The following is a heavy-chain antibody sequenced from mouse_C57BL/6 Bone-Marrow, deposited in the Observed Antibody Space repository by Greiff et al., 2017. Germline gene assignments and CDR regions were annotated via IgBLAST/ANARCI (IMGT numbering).Heavy chain of an antibody. Sequence: VQLKESGGGLVKPGGSLKLSCAASGFTFSDYGMHWVRQAPEKGLEWVSYFSSASSTIYYADTVKGRFTISRDNAKNTLFLQMTSLRSKDTAMYYCARNYSNYEALTYWGQGTLVTVSA. J-gene: IGHJ3*01. V-gene: IGHV5-17*01. D-gene: IGHD2-5*01. CDR3: ARNYSNYEALTY. CDR1: GFTFSDYG. CDR2: FSSASSTI.